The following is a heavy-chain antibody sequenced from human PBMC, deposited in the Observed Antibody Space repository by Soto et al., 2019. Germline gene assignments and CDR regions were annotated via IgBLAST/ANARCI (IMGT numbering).Heavy chain of an antibody. CDR3: ARGVLH. Sequence: QVQLQESGPGLVKPSQTLSLTCTVSGGSISSGGYYWSWIRQHPGKGLEWIGSIYYSGSTYYNPSCKSRVTRSVDPSKNQSSLTLSSVTAADTAVYYAARGVLHWVQGTLVTVSS. V-gene: IGHV4-31*03. J-gene: IGHJ4*02. CDR2: IYYSGST. CDR1: GGSISSGGYY. D-gene: IGHD3-16*01.